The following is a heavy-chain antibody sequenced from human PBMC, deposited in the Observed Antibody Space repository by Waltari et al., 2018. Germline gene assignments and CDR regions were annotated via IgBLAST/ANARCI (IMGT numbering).Heavy chain of an antibody. Sequence: QVQLLQSGSEWTKPGASATVACKAYGYRFTTYAINWVRQAPAQGLELMGWITTNTENPTYTQGFTRRFVFSLDTSVSTAYLQINDLKAEDTAIYYCAREVVPAAKIVVNWFDPWGQGTQVTVSS. CDR1: GYRFTTYA. CDR3: AREVVPAAKIVVNWFDP. J-gene: IGHJ5*02. D-gene: IGHD2-2*01. CDR2: ITTNTENP. V-gene: IGHV7-4-1*02.